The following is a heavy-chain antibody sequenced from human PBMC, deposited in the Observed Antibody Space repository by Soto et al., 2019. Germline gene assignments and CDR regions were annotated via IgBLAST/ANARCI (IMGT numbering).Heavy chain of an antibody. Sequence: PSETQSLTCTVYGGSFRGYYWSWIRQPPGKGLEWIGDIYYSGSTNYNPSLKSRVTISVDTSKNQFSLKLSSVTAADTAVYYCARLYGDYYFDYWGQGTLVTVSS. CDR1: GGSFRGYY. CDR2: IYYSGST. J-gene: IGHJ4*02. CDR3: ARLYGDYYFDY. D-gene: IGHD4-17*01. V-gene: IGHV4-59*08.